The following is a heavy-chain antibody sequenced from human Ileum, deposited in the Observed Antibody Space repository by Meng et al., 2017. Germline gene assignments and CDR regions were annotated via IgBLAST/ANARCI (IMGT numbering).Heavy chain of an antibody. CDR3: ARDGYDYVWGSHLYYFDY. CDR1: GGTFSSYA. J-gene: IGHJ4*02. V-gene: IGHV1-69*06. D-gene: IGHD3-16*02. Sequence: VELGQLWVGVSKPGSSGKASCKASGGTFSSYAISWVRQAPGQGLEWMGGIIPIFGTANYAQKFQGRVTITADKSTSTAYMELSSLRSEDTAVYYCARDGYDYVWGSHLYYFDYWGQGTLVTVSS. CDR2: IIPIFGTA.